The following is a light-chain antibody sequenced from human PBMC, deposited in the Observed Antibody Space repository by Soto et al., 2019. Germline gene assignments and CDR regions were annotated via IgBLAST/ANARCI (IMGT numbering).Light chain of an antibody. Sequence: EIVLTQSPGTLSLSPGERATLSCRASQSVSRGYLAWYQHRPGQGPRLLISGASSRATGIPDRFTGSGSGTDVTLTISRLEPEDFAVYYCQQYDSRPLTFGGGTKVEIK. J-gene: IGKJ4*01. V-gene: IGKV3-20*01. CDR2: GAS. CDR1: QSVSRGY. CDR3: QQYDSRPLT.